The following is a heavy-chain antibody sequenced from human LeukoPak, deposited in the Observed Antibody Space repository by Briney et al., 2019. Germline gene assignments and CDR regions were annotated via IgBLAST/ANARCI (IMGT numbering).Heavy chain of an antibody. CDR1: GGSPSGHY. J-gene: IGHJ3*02. Sequence: SDTLSLPYTVSGGSPSGHYWRWSRQPPAKGLEWIGYIYYCGSANYNPSLKSRVTISVDTYKNQFSLRQSSVTAGDTAVYYCARGTLTTSMKAFDIWGQGTMVTVSS. D-gene: IGHD1-1*01. CDR3: ARGTLTTSMKAFDI. V-gene: IGHV4-59*08. CDR2: IYYCGSA.